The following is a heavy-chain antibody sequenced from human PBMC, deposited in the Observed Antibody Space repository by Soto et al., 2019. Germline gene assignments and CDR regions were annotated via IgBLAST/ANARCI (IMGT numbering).Heavy chain of an antibody. V-gene: IGHV3-73*01. J-gene: IGHJ4*02. Sequence: GESLKISCVASGSTFRGSTIHWVRQASGKGLEWLGLISIKPNNFATVYAASVTGRFTISRDDSKNTAFLQMNSLKTEDTAVYYCTRAYEYSNYYFDYWGRGTLVTVSS. CDR1: GSTFRGST. D-gene: IGHD6-6*01. CDR2: ISIKPNNFAT. CDR3: TRAYEYSNYYFDY.